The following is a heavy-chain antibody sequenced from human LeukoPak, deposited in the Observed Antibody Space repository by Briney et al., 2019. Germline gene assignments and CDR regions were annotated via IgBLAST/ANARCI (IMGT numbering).Heavy chain of an antibody. CDR3: ARDRRPTIYGGLDS. CDR1: GFTFSSYS. V-gene: IGHV3-7*01. Sequence: GGSLRVSCAASGFTFSSYSMSWIRQAPGKGLEWVANIKHDGSDSFYVDSVKGRFTISRDNSENSLYLQMHSLRVEDTAMYFCARDRRPTIYGGLDSWGQGTVVTVSS. CDR2: IKHDGSDS. J-gene: IGHJ4*02. D-gene: IGHD4-17*01.